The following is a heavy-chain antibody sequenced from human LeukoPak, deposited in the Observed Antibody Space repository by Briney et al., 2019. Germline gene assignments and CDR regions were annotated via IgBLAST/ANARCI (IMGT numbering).Heavy chain of an antibody. J-gene: IGHJ3*02. CDR3: ARQYQLLGGDAFDI. CDR1: GYTFTGYY. D-gene: IGHD2-2*01. V-gene: IGHV1-2*02. Sequence: GASVKVSCKASGYTFTGYYMHWVRQAPGQGLEWLGWINPNSGGTNYAQKFQGRVTMTGDTSISTAYMELSRLRSDDTAVYYCARQYQLLGGDAFDIWGQGTMVTVSS. CDR2: INPNSGGT.